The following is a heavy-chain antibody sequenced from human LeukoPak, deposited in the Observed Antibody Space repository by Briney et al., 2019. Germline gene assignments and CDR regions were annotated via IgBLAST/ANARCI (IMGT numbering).Heavy chain of an antibody. CDR2: IDPSDSYT. CDR3: ARHPHCSGGTCLSAFDH. J-gene: IGHJ4*02. Sequence: GESLKISCKGSGYRFTSYWISWGRQMPGKGLEWMGGIDPSDSYTNYSPSFQGHVTISADKSISTAYLPWSSLKPSYTAMYYCARHPHCSGGTCLSAFDHWGQGTLVTVSS. V-gene: IGHV5-10-1*01. D-gene: IGHD2-15*01. CDR1: GYRFTSYW.